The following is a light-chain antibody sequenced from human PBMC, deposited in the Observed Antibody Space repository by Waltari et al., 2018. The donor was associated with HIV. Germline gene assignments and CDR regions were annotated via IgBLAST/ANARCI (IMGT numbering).Light chain of an antibody. Sequence: ERVMTQSPATLSVSPGERATLSCRASQTVSSTLAWYPQTPGQAPRLLIYGASTRATGIPARFSGSGSGTDFTLTIGSLQSEDFAVYYCQQYNNWPLTFGGGTTVEIK. CDR1: QTVSST. CDR3: QQYNNWPLT. CDR2: GAS. V-gene: IGKV3-15*01. J-gene: IGKJ4*01.